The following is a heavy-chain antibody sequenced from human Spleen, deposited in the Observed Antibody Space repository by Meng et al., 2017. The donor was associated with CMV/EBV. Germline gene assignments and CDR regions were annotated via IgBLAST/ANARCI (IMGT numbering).Heavy chain of an antibody. D-gene: IGHD6-19*01. CDR2: IRWNSRKL. CDR1: GFTFDDYA. CDR3: ARAPSGWYSPFDY. V-gene: IGHV3-9*01. Sequence: SLKISCVVFGFTFDDYAMHWVRQAPGKGLEWVSGIRWNSRKLDYADSVKGRFTISRDNAKNSLYLQMNSLRAEDTAVYYCARAPSGWYSPFDYWGQGTLVTVSS. J-gene: IGHJ4*02.